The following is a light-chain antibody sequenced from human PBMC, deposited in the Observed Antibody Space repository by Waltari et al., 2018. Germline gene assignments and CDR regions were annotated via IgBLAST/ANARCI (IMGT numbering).Light chain of an antibody. CDR2: DVS. CDR1: SSVIGDHHY. CDR3: CSSGGSFSSGYV. V-gene: IGLV2-11*01. J-gene: IGLJ1*01. Sequence: PALTEPRSVSGSPGQSVAISCAGSSSVIGDHHYASWYKLHPGKAPKFMSYDVSKSPSCGPARCSGSKSGDTASLTISGRPTEDEVDYYYCSSGGSFSSGYVFGRGTKLTIL.